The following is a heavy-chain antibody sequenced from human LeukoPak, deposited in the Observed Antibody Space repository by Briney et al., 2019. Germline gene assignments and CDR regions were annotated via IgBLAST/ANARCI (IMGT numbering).Heavy chain of an antibody. V-gene: IGHV4-59*01. Sequence: PSETLSLTCTVSGGSISSYYWSWIRQPPGKGLEWIGYIYYSGSTYYNPSLKSRVTLSVDTSKNQFSLKLSSVTAADTAVYYCCAVGTGYYISYWGQGTLVTVSS. CDR2: IYYSGST. D-gene: IGHD3/OR15-3a*01. CDR3: CAVGTGYYISY. J-gene: IGHJ4*02. CDR1: GGSISSYY.